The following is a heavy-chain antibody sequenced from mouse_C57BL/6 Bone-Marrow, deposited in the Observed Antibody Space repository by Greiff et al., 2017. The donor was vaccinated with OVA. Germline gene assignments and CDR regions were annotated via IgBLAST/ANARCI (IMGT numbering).Heavy chain of an antibody. J-gene: IGHJ3*01. V-gene: IGHV1-81*01. CDR3: ASYYDYVFAY. D-gene: IGHD2-4*01. CDR1: GYTFTSYG. CDR2: IYPRSGNT. Sequence: QVHVKQSGAELARPGASVKLSCKASGYTFTSYGISWVKQRTGQGLEWIGEIYPRSGNTYYNEKFKGKATLTADKSSSTAYMELRSLTSEDSAVYFCASYYDYVFAYWGQGTLVTVSA.